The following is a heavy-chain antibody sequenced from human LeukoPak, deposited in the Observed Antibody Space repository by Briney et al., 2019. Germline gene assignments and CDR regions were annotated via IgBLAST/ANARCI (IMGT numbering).Heavy chain of an antibody. V-gene: IGHV7-4-1*02. CDR1: GYTFTSYA. J-gene: IGHJ4*02. Sequence: GASVKVSCKASGYTFTSYAMNWVRQAPGQGLEWMGWINTNTGNPTYARGSTGRFVFSLDTSVSTAYLQISSLKAEDTAVYYCARDEGILGYYDSSGYADDYWGQGTLVTVSS. D-gene: IGHD3-22*01. CDR3: ARDEGILGYYDSSGYADDY. CDR2: INTNTGNP.